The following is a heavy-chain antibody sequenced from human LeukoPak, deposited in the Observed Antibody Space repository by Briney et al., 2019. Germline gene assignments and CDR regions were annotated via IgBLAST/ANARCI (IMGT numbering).Heavy chain of an antibody. CDR1: DGSFSGYY. D-gene: IGHD6-13*01. V-gene: IGHV4-34*01. CDR3: ARGVAAAGTGGDYFDY. J-gene: IGHJ4*02. CDR2: INDSGGT. Sequence: SETLSLTCAVYDGSFSGYYWTWIRQFPGKGLEWIGEINDSGGTNYSPSLKSRVTISVATSKNQFSLKLSSVTAADTAVYYCARGVAAAGTGGDYFDYWGQGTLVTVSS.